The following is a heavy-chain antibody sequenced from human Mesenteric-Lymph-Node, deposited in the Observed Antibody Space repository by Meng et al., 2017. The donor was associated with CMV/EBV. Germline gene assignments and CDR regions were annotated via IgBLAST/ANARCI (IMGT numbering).Heavy chain of an antibody. V-gene: IGHV3-21*01. CDR3: ASKYFGYSGYAGN. J-gene: IGHJ4*02. Sequence: GESLKISCAASGFSFSSFGMGWLRQAPGKGLEWVSSISSSSYIYYADSVKGRFTISRDNAKNSLYLQMNRLRAEDTAVYYCASKYFGYSGYAGNWGQGTLVTVSS. D-gene: IGHD5-12*01. CDR1: GFSFSSFG. CDR2: ISSSSYI.